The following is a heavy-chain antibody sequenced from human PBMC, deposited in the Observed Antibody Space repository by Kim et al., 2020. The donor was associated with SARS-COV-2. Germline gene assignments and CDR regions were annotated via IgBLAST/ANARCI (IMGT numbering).Heavy chain of an antibody. V-gene: IGHV7-4-1*02. Sequence: ASVKVSCKASGYTFTRYAVNWVRQAPGQGLEWMGWINTNTVSPTYAQDFTGRFVFSLDTSVTTAYLHISSLKAEDTAVYYCAATAGVTYYYYYMDVWGKG. J-gene: IGHJ6*03. CDR3: AATAGVTYYYYYMDV. D-gene: IGHD5-18*01. CDR1: GYTFTRYA. CDR2: INTNTVSP.